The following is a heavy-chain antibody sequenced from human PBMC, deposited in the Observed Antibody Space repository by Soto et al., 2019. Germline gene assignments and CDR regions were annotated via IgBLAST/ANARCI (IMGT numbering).Heavy chain of an antibody. Sequence: PGGSLRLSCAASGFTFSSYGMHWVRQAPGKGLEWVAVISYDGSNKYYADSVKGRFTISRDNSKSTLYLQMNSLRAEDTAVYYCAKDSGTSGYSYGAFDYWGQGTLVTVS. J-gene: IGHJ4*02. CDR2: ISYDGSNK. V-gene: IGHV3-30*18. CDR1: GFTFSSYG. D-gene: IGHD5-18*01. CDR3: AKDSGTSGYSYGAFDY.